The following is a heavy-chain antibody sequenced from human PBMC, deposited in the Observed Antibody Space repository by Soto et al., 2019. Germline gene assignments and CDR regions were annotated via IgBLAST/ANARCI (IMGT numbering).Heavy chain of an antibody. Sequence: GGSLRLSCAASGFTFGSYWMNWVRQAPGKGLVWVSRIESDGSSTTYADSVKGRFTTSRDNAKNTLYLQMSSLRVEDTAVYYCARERPYGMDVWGQGTTVTVSS. J-gene: IGHJ6*02. V-gene: IGHV3-74*01. CDR3: ARERPYGMDV. CDR2: IESDGSST. CDR1: GFTFGSYW.